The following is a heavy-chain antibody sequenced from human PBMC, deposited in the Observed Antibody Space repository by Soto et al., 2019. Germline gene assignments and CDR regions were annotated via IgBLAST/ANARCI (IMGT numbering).Heavy chain of an antibody. J-gene: IGHJ4*02. V-gene: IGHV2-5*01. CDR3: APHPYYVLGSYSFDY. Sequence: QITLKESGPTLVRPTQTLTLTCTFSGFSLTTSGVGVGWIRQPPGKALEWLAVIYWNDDKRYSSSLKSRLTITHDTSKNQVVLTMTNMDPVDTATYYCAPHPYYVLGSYSFDYWGQGTLVTVSS. CDR2: IYWNDDK. D-gene: IGHD3-10*01. CDR1: GFSLTTSGVG.